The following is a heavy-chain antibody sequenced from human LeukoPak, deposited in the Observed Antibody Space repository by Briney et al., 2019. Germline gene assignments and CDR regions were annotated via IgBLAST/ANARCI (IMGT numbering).Heavy chain of an antibody. V-gene: IGHV4-34*01. J-gene: IGHJ4*02. D-gene: IGHD6-13*01. Sequence: SETLSLTCAVYGGSFSGYYWSWIRQPPGKGLEWIGEINHSGSTNYNPSLKSRVTISVDTSKNQFSLKLSSVTAADTAVYYCARNRAAAVGYWGQGTLVTVSS. CDR2: INHSGST. CDR3: ARNRAAAVGY. CDR1: GGSFSGYY.